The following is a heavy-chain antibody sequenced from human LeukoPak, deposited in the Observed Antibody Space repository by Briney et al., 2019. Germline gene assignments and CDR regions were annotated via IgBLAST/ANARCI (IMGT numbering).Heavy chain of an antibody. Sequence: PSETLSLTCAVYGGSFSGYYWSWTRQPPGKGLEWIGEINHSGSTNYNPSLKSRVTISVDTSKNQFSLKLSSVTAADTAVYYCARGKGYYYYYGMDVWGQGTTVTVSS. J-gene: IGHJ6*02. CDR1: GGSFSGYY. CDR2: INHSGST. CDR3: ARGKGYYYYYGMDV. V-gene: IGHV4-34*01.